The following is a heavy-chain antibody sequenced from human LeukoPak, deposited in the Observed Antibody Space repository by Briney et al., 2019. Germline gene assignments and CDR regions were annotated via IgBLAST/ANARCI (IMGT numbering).Heavy chain of an antibody. Sequence: PGGSLRLSCAASGFTFDDYAMHWVRQAPGKGLEWVSSISWNSGSIGYADSVKGRFTISRDNAKNSLYLQMNSLRAEDMALYYCAIDRLSGYSGGIIDYWGQGTLVTVSS. CDR2: ISWNSGSI. CDR3: AIDRLSGYSGGIIDY. CDR1: GFTFDDYA. D-gene: IGHD5-12*01. V-gene: IGHV3-9*03. J-gene: IGHJ4*02.